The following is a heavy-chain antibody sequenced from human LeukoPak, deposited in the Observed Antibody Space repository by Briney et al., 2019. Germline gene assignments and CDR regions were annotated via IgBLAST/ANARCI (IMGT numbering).Heavy chain of an antibody. CDR1: GFTFSSYS. Sequence: PGGSLRLSCAASGFTFSSYSMNWVRQAPGKGLEWVSSISSSSSYIYYADSVKGRFTNSRDNAKNSLYLQMNSLRAEDTAVYYCARFMKYQLLLDTTLDYWGQGTLVTVSS. CDR2: ISSSSSYI. CDR3: ARFMKYQLLLDTTLDY. V-gene: IGHV3-21*01. J-gene: IGHJ4*02. D-gene: IGHD2-2*01.